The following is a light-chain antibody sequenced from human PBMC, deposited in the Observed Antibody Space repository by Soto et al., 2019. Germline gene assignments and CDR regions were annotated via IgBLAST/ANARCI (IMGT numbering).Light chain of an antibody. V-gene: IGLV2-23*01. CDR1: SSDVGSYNL. J-gene: IGLJ1*01. CDR2: EGS. Sequence: QSVLTQPASVSGSPGQSITISCTGTSSDVGSYNLVSWYQQHPGKAPKLMIYEGSKRPSGVSHRFSGSKSGNTASLTISGLQAEDEADYYCCSYAGSSTIYVFGTGTKVTVL. CDR3: CSYAGSSTIYV.